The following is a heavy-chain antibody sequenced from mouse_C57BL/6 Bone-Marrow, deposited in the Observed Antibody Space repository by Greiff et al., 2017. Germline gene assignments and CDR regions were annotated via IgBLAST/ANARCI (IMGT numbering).Heavy chain of an antibody. J-gene: IGHJ4*01. V-gene: IGHV1-81*01. CDR2: IYPRSGNT. D-gene: IGHD2-1*01. CDR3: AREGYGNYLYAMDY. Sequence: QVQLQQSGAELARPGASVKLSYKASGYTFTSYGISWVKQRTGQGLEWIGEIYPRSGNTYYNEKFKGKATLTADKSSSTAYMELRSLTSEDSAVYFCAREGYGNYLYAMDYWGQGTSVTVSS. CDR1: GYTFTSYG.